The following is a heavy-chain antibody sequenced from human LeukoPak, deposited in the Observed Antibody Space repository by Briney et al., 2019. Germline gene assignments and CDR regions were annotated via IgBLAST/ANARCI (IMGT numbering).Heavy chain of an antibody. Sequence: GGSLRLSCAASGFTVSSNYMSWVRQAPGKGLEWVSVISWNSGSIGYADSVKGRFTISRDNAKNSLYLQMNSLRAEDTALYYCAKGLLRYYYYGMDVWGQGTTVTVSS. CDR1: GFTVSSNY. V-gene: IGHV3-9*01. CDR3: AKGLLRYYYYGMDV. J-gene: IGHJ6*02. D-gene: IGHD2-21*01. CDR2: ISWNSGSI.